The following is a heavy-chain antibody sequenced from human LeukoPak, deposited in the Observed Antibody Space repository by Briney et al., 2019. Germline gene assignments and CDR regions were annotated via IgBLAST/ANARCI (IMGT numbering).Heavy chain of an antibody. Sequence: GGSLRLSCAASGFTFSSNYMSWVRQAPGKGLEWVSVIYSGGSTYYADSVKGRFTISRGNSKNTLYLQMNSLRAEDTAVYYCARVPTTVTTVYFDYWGQGTLVTVSS. CDR1: GFTFSSNY. V-gene: IGHV3-53*01. D-gene: IGHD4-17*01. CDR2: IYSGGST. CDR3: ARVPTTVTTVYFDY. J-gene: IGHJ4*02.